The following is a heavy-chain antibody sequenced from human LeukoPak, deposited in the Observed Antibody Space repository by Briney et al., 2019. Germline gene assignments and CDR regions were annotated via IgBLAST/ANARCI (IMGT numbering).Heavy chain of an antibody. Sequence: ASVKVSCKASGYTFTSYYMHWVRQAPGQGLEWMGIINPSSGSTSYARKFQGRVTMTRDTSTSTVYMELSSLTSEDTAVYYCARDGVHCSGGNCHYDYWGQGTLVTVSS. CDR2: INPSSGST. J-gene: IGHJ4*02. CDR3: ARDGVHCSGGNCHYDY. CDR1: GYTFTSYY. D-gene: IGHD2-15*01. V-gene: IGHV1-46*01.